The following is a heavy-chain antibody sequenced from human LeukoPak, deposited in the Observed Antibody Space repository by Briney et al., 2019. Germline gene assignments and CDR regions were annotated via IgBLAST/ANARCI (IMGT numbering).Heavy chain of an antibody. D-gene: IGHD4-17*01. Sequence: SETLSLTCTVSGGSISSYYWSWIRQPPGKGLEWIGYIYYSGSTNYNPSLKSRVTISVDTSKNQFSLKLSSVTAADTAVYCCARHTVTTSFDYWGQGTLVTVSS. CDR3: ARHTVTTSFDY. CDR2: IYYSGST. CDR1: GGSISSYY. V-gene: IGHV4-59*01. J-gene: IGHJ4*02.